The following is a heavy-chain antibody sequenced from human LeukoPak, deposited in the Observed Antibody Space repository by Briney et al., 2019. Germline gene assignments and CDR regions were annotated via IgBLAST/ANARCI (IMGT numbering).Heavy chain of an antibody. CDR2: INHSGST. CDR1: GGSISSYY. Sequence: SETLSLTCTVSGGSISSYYWSWIRQPPGKGLEWIGEINHSGSTNYNPSLKSRVTISVDTSKNQFSLKLSSVTAADTAVYYCAGVGDNWFDPWGQGTLVTVSS. V-gene: IGHV4-34*01. J-gene: IGHJ5*02. CDR3: AGVGDNWFDP.